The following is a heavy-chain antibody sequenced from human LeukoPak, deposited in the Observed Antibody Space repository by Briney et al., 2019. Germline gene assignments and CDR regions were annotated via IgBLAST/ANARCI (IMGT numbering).Heavy chain of an antibody. CDR2: MKLDGSEE. Sequence: GGSLRLSCAASGFTFRSYWMSWVRQAPGKGLEWVANMKLDGSEEYYVDSVKGRFTISSDNAKNSLYLQMNSRRVDDTAVYYCARWARYCSSGSCYSWFDPWGQGALVTVSS. CDR3: ARWARYCSSGSCYSWFDP. CDR1: GFTFRSYW. J-gene: IGHJ5*02. V-gene: IGHV3-7*01. D-gene: IGHD2-15*01.